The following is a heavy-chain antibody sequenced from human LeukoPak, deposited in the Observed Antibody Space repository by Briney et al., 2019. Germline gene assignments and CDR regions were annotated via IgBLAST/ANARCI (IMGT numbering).Heavy chain of an antibody. CDR3: ARDQIMITFGGVIDDY. J-gene: IGHJ4*02. Sequence: ASVKVSCKASGYTFTGYYMHWVRQAPGQGLEWMGRINPNSGGTNYAQKFQGRVTMTRDTPISTAYMELSRLRSDDTAVYYCARDQIMITFGGVIDDYWGQGTLVTVSS. CDR2: INPNSGGT. V-gene: IGHV1-2*06. D-gene: IGHD3-16*02. CDR1: GYTFTGYY.